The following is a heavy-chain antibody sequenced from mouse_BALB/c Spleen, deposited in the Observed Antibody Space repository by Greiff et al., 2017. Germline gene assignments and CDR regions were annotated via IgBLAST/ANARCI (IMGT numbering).Heavy chain of an antibody. D-gene: IGHD1-2*01. CDR3: TRNYGYVYFDY. Sequence: QVQLQQPGAELVRPGASVKLSCKASGYTFTSYWINWVKQRPGQGLEWIGNIYPSDSYTNYNQKFKDKATLTVDKSSSTAYMQLSSPTSEDSAVYYCTRNYGYVYFDYWGQGTTLTVSS. CDR1: GYTFTSYW. V-gene: IGHV1-69*02. J-gene: IGHJ2*01. CDR2: IYPSDSYT.